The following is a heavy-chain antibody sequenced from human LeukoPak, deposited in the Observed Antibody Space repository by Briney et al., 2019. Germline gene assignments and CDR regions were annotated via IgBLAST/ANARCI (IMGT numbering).Heavy chain of an antibody. D-gene: IGHD4/OR15-4a*01. CDR2: MSFDGSQI. CDR1: GFTFSSYA. Sequence: GGSLRLSCAASGFTFSSYAMHWVRQAPGKGLEWVAVMSFDGSQIYYADFVKGRFTISRDNSKSTLYLQMNSLRTEDTAVYYCAREEYDYALEAFDYWGQGTLVTVSS. J-gene: IGHJ4*02. CDR3: AREEYDYALEAFDY. V-gene: IGHV3-30*04.